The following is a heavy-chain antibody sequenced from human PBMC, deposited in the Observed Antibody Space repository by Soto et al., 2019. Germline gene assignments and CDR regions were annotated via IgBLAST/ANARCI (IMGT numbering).Heavy chain of an antibody. CDR3: AREHDYSNYLNYGMDV. CDR2: ISSSSSTI. J-gene: IGHJ6*02. V-gene: IGHV3-48*02. Sequence: GGSLRLSCAASGFTFSSYSMNWVRQAPGKGLEWVSYISSSSSTIYYADSVKGRFTISRDNAKNSLYLQMNSLRDEDTAVYYCAREHDYSNYLNYGMDVWGQGTTVTVSS. CDR1: GFTFSSYS. D-gene: IGHD4-4*01.